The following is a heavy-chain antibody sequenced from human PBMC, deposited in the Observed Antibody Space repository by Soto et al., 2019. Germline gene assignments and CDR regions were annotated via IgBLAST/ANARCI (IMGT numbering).Heavy chain of an antibody. CDR1: GYTLTELS. D-gene: IGHD6-19*01. Sequence: ASVKVSCKVSGYTLTELSMHWVRQAPGEGLEWMGGFDPEDGETIYAQKFQGRVTMTEDTSTDTAYMELSSLRSEDTAVYYCAGSLAVAGNFDYWGQGTLVTVSS. V-gene: IGHV1-24*01. J-gene: IGHJ4*02. CDR2: FDPEDGET. CDR3: AGSLAVAGNFDY.